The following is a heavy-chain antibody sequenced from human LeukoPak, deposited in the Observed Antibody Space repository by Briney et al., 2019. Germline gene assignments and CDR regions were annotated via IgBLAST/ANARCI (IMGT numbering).Heavy chain of an antibody. CDR2: FIPLFGTA. D-gene: IGHD3-22*01. CDR3: ARYLALYDSGDYYSYYFDY. Sequence: SVKVSCKASGGTFCSYAISWVRQAPGQGLEWMGGFIPLFGTANYAQTFQGRVTITADETTSTAYMELSSLRSEDTAVYYCARYLALYDSGDYYSYYFDYWGQGTLVTVSS. CDR1: GGTFCSYA. V-gene: IGHV1-69*01. J-gene: IGHJ4*02.